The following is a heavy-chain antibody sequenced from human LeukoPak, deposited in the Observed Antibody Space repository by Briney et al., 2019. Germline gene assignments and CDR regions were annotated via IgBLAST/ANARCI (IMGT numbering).Heavy chain of an antibody. D-gene: IGHD3-22*01. J-gene: IGHJ6*02. CDR2: IWYDGSNK. V-gene: IGHV3-33*01. CDR3: ARERPPFAYYYDSSGYYSYYYYYGMDV. Sequence: GGSLRLSCAASGFTFSSYGMHWVRQAPGKGLEWVAVIWYDGSNKYYADSVKGRFTISRDNSKNTLYLQMNSLRAEDTAVYYCARERPPFAYYYDSSGYYSYYYYYGMDVWGQGTTVTVSS. CDR1: GFTFSSYG.